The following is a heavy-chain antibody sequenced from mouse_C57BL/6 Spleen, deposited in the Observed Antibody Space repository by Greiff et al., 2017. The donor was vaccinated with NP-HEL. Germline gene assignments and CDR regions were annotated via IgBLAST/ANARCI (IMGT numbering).Heavy chain of an antibody. Sequence: EVQLQQSGPVLVKPGPSVKISCKASGFTFTDYYMHWVKQSHGKSLEWIGLVYPYNGGTSYNQKFKGKATLTVATSSSTAYMELNSLTSEDSAVYYWARVDGYSYWYFDVWGTGTTVTVSS. CDR2: VYPYNGGT. V-gene: IGHV1-36*01. D-gene: IGHD2-3*01. CDR3: ARVDGYSYWYFDV. J-gene: IGHJ1*03. CDR1: GFTFTDYY.